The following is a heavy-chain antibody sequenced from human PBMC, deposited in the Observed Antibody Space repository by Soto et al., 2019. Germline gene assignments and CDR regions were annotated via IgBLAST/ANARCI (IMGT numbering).Heavy chain of an antibody. Sequence: EVQLVESGGGLVKPGGSLRLSCAASGFTISGAWMNWVRQAPGKGLEWVGRIKTKAQGETTDYAAPVKGRFTISRDDSENTLSLQMSSLKIEDTAVYFCTTGSVEGYWGQGTLVPVSS. CDR1: GFTISGAW. V-gene: IGHV3-15*07. CDR3: TTGSVEGY. CDR2: IKTKAQGETT. J-gene: IGHJ4*02. D-gene: IGHD1-26*01.